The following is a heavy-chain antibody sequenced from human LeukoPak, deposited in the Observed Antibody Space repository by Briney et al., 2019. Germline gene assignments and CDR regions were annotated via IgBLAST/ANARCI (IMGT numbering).Heavy chain of an antibody. CDR3: ARGQLGWFGELSDFDY. J-gene: IGHJ4*02. Sequence: PSETLSLTCTVSGGSISSYYWSWIRQPAGKGLEWIGRIYTSGSTNYNPSLKSRVTMSVDTSKNQFSLKLSSVTAADTAVYYCARGQLGWFGELSDFDYWGQGTLVTVSS. D-gene: IGHD3-10*01. CDR1: GGSISSYY. V-gene: IGHV4-4*07. CDR2: IYTSGST.